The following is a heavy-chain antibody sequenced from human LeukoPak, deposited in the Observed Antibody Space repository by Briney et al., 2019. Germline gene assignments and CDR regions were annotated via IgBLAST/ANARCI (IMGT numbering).Heavy chain of an antibody. J-gene: IGHJ3*02. D-gene: IGHD2-2*01. CDR2: IYPGDSDT. V-gene: IGHV5-51*01. CDR3: ARLDRADCSSKRCSRGSGGFDI. Sequence: GESLKISCKASGYSFTNYWFGRVRQMPGKGLEWMGNIYPGDSDTRYSPSFQGQVTTSADKSISTAYLQWSSLKASDTAMYYCARLDRADCSSKRCSRGSGGFDIWGQGTMVTVSS. CDR1: GYSFTNYW.